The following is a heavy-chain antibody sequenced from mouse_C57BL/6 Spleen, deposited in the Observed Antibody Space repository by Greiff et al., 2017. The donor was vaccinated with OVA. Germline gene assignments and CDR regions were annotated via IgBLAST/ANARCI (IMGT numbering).Heavy chain of an antibody. V-gene: IGHV14-2*01. CDR1: GFNIKDYY. Sequence: VQLQQSGAELVKPGASVKLSCTASGFNIKDYYMHWVKQRTEQGLEWIGRIDPEDGETKYAPKFPGKATITADTSSNTAYLQLSSLTSEYTAVYYCARWFYDGYYVWYFDVWGTGTTVTVSA. J-gene: IGHJ1*03. CDR2: IDPEDGET. CDR3: ARWFYDGYYVWYFDV. D-gene: IGHD2-3*01.